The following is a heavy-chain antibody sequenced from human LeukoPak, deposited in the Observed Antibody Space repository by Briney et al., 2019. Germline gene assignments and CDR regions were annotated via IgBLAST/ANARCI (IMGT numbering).Heavy chain of an antibody. D-gene: IGHD3-10*01. Sequence: SETLSLTCAVYGGSFSGYYWSWIRQPPGKGLEWIGEINHSGSTNYNPSLKSRVTISVDTSKNQFSLKLSSVTAADTAVYYCARTPDYYGSGSFCVYWGQGTLVTVSS. CDR3: ARTPDYYGSGSFCVY. V-gene: IGHV4-34*01. CDR2: INHSGST. J-gene: IGHJ4*02. CDR1: GGSFSGYY.